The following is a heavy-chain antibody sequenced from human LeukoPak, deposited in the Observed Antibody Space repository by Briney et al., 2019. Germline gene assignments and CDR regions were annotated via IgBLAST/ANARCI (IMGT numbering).Heavy chain of an antibody. D-gene: IGHD5-18*01. Sequence: ASVKVSCKTSGGTFSSSAITWVRQAPGQGLEWMGRIIPVLNITTYAQKFQGSVTITADTSTSTVYMELSSLSPEATAVYYCARDQGLTAPPPYGLDVWGQGTTVIVSS. J-gene: IGHJ6*02. CDR1: GGTFSSSA. CDR3: ARDQGLTAPPPYGLDV. V-gene: IGHV1-69*04. CDR2: IIPVLNIT.